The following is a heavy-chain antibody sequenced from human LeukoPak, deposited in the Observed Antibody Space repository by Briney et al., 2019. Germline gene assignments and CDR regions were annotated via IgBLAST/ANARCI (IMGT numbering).Heavy chain of an antibody. CDR1: GGSISPYY. J-gene: IGHJ4*02. V-gene: IGHV4-59*08. CDR2: IYSSANT. Sequence: SETLSLTCTVSGGSISPYYWSWIRQPPGKGLEWIGYIYSSANTNYNPSLKGRVTMSVDTSKDQFSLTLSSVTAADTAVYYCASSIVATITSFDYWGQGTLVTVSS. D-gene: IGHD5-12*01. CDR3: ASSIVATITSFDY.